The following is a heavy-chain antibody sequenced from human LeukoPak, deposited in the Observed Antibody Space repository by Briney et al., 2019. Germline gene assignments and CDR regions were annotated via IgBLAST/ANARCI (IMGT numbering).Heavy chain of an antibody. CDR2: ISVNGVST. J-gene: IGHJ5*02. V-gene: IGHV3-64D*06. D-gene: IGHD3-3*01. CDR3: VKDFGRSWSNWFDL. CDR1: GFTFSTYP. Sequence: QPGGSLRLSCSASGFTFSTYPMHWLRQGPGKGLEYVSAISVNGVSTYYADSVKGRFIISRDNSKNTLYLQMRSLRTEDTAVYYCVKDFGRSWSNWFDLWGQGTLVTVSS.